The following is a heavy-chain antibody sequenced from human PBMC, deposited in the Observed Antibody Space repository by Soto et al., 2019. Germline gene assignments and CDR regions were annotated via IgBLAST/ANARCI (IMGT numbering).Heavy chain of an antibody. V-gene: IGHV3-7*05. D-gene: IGHD3-9*01. CDR1: GFTFSSYW. J-gene: IGHJ4*02. CDR2: IKQDGSEN. Sequence: EVQLVESGGGLVQPGGSLRLSCAASGFTFSSYWMSWVRQAPGKGLEWVANIKQDGSENYYVDSVKGRFTISRDNAKNPLYLQMNSLRAEDTAVYYCARDPSLYYDILTGYLDYWGQGTLVTVSS. CDR3: ARDPSLYYDILTGYLDY.